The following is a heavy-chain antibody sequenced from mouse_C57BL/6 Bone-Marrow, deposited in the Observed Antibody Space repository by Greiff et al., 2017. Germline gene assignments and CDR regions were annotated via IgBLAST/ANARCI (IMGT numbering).Heavy chain of an antibody. CDR3: ARQDNYVFAY. Sequence: VQVVESGPGLVAPSQCLSITCTASGFSLTSYGVSWVRQPPGKGLEWLGVIWGDGSTNYHSALISRLCISKYNSKSQIFLKLNSRQTDDTATYYCARQDNYVFAYWGQGTLVTVSA. V-gene: IGHV2-3*01. J-gene: IGHJ3*01. D-gene: IGHD1-3*01. CDR1: GFSLTSYG. CDR2: IWGDGST.